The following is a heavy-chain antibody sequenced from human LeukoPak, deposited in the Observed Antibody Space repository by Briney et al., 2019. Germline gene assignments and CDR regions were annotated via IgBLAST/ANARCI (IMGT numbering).Heavy chain of an antibody. CDR1: GFTFSSYW. CDR3: ARALVAPYYFDY. D-gene: IGHD2-15*01. CDR2: INTDGGST. J-gene: IGHJ4*02. Sequence: GGSLRRSCAASGFTFSSYWMHWVRQAPGKGLVWVSRINTDGGSTTYADSVKGRFTISRDNAKNTLYLQMNSLRAEDTAVYYCARALVAPYYFDYWGQGALVTVSS. V-gene: IGHV3-74*01.